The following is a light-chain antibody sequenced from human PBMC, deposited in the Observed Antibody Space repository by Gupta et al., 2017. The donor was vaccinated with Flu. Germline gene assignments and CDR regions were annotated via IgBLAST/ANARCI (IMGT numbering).Light chain of an antibody. V-gene: IGKV3-20*01. CDR2: GAS. CDR3: QQYGISVYT. J-gene: IGKJ2*01. CDR1: QSVNNNL. Sequence: EIVLTQSPGTLSLSPGERATLSCRASQSVNNNLLTWYQQKPGQAPRLLIYGASSRATGIPDRFSGSGSGTDFTLTIRRLEPEDFAVYYCQQYGISVYTFGQVTKLEIK.